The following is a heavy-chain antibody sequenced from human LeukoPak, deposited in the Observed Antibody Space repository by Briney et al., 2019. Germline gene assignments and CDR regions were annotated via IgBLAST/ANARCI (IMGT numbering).Heavy chain of an antibody. D-gene: IGHD3-22*01. J-gene: IGHJ4*02. CDR2: ITFDGSNK. CDR1: GFSFSSYA. CDR3: ARDYYYDSTGYAGADY. V-gene: IGHV3-30-3*01. Sequence: GTSLRLSCATSGFSFSSYALHWIRQAPGKGLEWVSVITFDGSNKYYADSVKGRFTIFRDKFRSTLYLQMNSLRPEDTAVYYCARDYYYDSTGYAGADYWGQGTLVTVSS.